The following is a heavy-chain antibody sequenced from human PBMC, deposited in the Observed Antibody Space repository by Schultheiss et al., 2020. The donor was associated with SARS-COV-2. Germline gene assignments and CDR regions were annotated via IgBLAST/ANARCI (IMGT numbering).Heavy chain of an antibody. CDR2: IYYSGST. Sequence: SETLSLTCTVSGGSISSSSYYWGWIRQPPGKGLEWIGYIYYSGSTNYNPSLKSRVTISVDTSKNQFSLKLSSVTAADTAVYYCARMTYSSGWWNFDYWGQGTLVTVSS. J-gene: IGHJ4*02. CDR3: ARMTYSSGWWNFDY. D-gene: IGHD6-19*01. CDR1: GGSISSSSYY. V-gene: IGHV4-61*05.